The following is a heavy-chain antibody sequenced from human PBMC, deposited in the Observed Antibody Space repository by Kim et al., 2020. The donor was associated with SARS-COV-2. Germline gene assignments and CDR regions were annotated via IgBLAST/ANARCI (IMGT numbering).Heavy chain of an antibody. J-gene: IGHJ4*01. CDR3: ARGRTLDRIVATLYDY. CDR1: GGSFSGYY. D-gene: IGHD5-12*01. CDR2: INHSGST. Sequence: SETLSLTCAVYGGSFSGYYWSWIRQPPGKGLEWIGEINHSGSTNYNPSLKSRVTISVDTSKNQFSLKLSSVTAADTAVYYCARGRTLDRIVATLYDYWG. V-gene: IGHV4-34*01.